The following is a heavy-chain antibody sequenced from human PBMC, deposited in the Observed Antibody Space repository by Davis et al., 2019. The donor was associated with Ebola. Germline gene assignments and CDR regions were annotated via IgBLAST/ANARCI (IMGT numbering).Heavy chain of an antibody. CDR1: GFTFSSYG. J-gene: IGHJ4*02. CDR3: AREALGWLVDY. CDR2: ISYDGSNK. D-gene: IGHD5-12*01. V-gene: IGHV3-30*03. Sequence: GESLKISCAASGFTFSSYGMHWVRQAPGKGLEWVAVISYDGSNKYYADSVRGRFTISRDNSKNTLYLQMNSLRAEDTAVYYCAREALGWLVDYWGQGTLVTVSS.